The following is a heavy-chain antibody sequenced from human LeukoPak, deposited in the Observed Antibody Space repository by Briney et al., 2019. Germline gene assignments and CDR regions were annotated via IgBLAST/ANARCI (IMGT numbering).Heavy chain of an antibody. J-gene: IGHJ4*02. CDR2: ISAYNGNT. CDR1: GYTFTSYG. D-gene: IGHD3-10*01. CDR3: ARDHSRYGSGSHAYY. Sequence: ASVKVSCKASGYTFTSYGISWVRQAPGQGLEWMGWISAYNGNTNYAQKLQGRVTMTTDTSTSTAYMELRSLRSDDTAVYYCARDHSRYGSGSHAYYWGQGTLVTVSS. V-gene: IGHV1-18*01.